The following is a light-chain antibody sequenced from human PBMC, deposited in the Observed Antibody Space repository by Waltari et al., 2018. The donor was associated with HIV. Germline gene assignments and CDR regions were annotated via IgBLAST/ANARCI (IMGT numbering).Light chain of an antibody. V-gene: IGKV1-39*01. Sequence: DIQMTQSPSSLSASVGNRVTITCRASQNISSYLNWYQQKPGKAPKVLLYAASSLQSGVPSRFSGSGSGTDFTLTISSLQPEDFATYYCQQSYTAPPTFGRGTKVEIK. CDR2: AAS. CDR3: QQSYTAPPT. J-gene: IGKJ4*01. CDR1: QNISSY.